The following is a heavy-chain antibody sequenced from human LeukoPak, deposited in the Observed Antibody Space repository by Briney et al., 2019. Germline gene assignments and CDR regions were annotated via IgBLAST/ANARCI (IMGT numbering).Heavy chain of an antibody. D-gene: IGHD4-17*01. J-gene: IGHJ4*02. CDR1: GGSISSGSYY. CDR3: ARETVTTYY. V-gene: IGHV4-39*01. CDR2: IYYSGST. Sequence: SETLSLTCTVSGGSISSGSYYWGWIRQPPGKGLEWIGSIYYSGSTYYNPSLKSRVTISVDTSKNQFSLKLSSVTAADTAVYYCARETVTTYYWGQGTLVTVSS.